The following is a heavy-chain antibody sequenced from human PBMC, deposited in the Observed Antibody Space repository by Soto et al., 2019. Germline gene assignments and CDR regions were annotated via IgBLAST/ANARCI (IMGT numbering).Heavy chain of an antibody. CDR2: ITYDGSNK. CDR3: AKDRVGGTFYAPLGF. Sequence: GGSLRLSCQASGFNFDNYGMHWVRQAPGKGLEWVAVITYDGSNKYYADSVKGRFTISRDNSKNTLSLHLNTLKPEDTAVYHCAKDRVGGTFYAPLGFWGQGTLVTVSS. CDR1: GFNFDNYG. V-gene: IGHV3-30*18. J-gene: IGHJ4*02. D-gene: IGHD1-7*01.